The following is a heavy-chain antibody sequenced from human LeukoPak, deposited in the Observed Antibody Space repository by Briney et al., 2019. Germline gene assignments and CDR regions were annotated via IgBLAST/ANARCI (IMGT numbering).Heavy chain of an antibody. CDR2: ISYDGSNK. Sequence: GGSLRLSCAASGFTFSSYAMHWVRQAPGKGPEWVAVISYDGSNKYYADSVKGRFTISRDNSKNTLYLQMNSLRAEDTAVYYCEKRMVTADDAFDIWGQGTMVTVSS. J-gene: IGHJ3*02. D-gene: IGHD2-21*02. CDR3: EKRMVTADDAFDI. CDR1: GFTFSSYA. V-gene: IGHV3-30-3*02.